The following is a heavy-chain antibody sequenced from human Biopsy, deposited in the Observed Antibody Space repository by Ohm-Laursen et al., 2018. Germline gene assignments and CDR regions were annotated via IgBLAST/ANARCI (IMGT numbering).Heavy chain of an antibody. J-gene: IGHJ2*01. CDR2: IWHDGTNE. V-gene: IGHV3-33*01. CDR3: ARGLSSGWYGYFDV. D-gene: IGHD6-19*01. Sequence: SLRLSRAASGFTLGHYALHWVRQAPAKGLEWVSLIWHDGTNEDYADSVKGRFTISRDNSKNTLYLQINTLILEDTAFYYCARGLSSGWYGYFDVWGRGTLVTVSS. CDR1: GFTLGHYA.